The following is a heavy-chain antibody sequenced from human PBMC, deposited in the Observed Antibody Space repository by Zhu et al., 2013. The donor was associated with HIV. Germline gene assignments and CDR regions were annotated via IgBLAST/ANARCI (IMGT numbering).Heavy chain of an antibody. Sequence: EVQLLESGGDLVQPGGSLTLFCTASGIIFSNYAMSWVRQAPGKGLEWVSGVSDSGRSTYYAGSVMGRFTISRDNSKNTLYLQMNSLRAEDTAVYYCAKDLGDYGGNQYDAFDIWGQGTMVTVSS. D-gene: IGHD4-17*01. CDR2: VSDSGRST. V-gene: IGHV3-23*01. J-gene: IGHJ3*02. CDR3: AKDLGDYGGNQYDAFDI. CDR1: GIIFSNYA.